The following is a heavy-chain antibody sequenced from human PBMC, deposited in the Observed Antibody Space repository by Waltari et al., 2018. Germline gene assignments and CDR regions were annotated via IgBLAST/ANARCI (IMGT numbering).Heavy chain of an antibody. CDR1: GYTFTSYA. D-gene: IGHD6-19*01. CDR2: INAGNGNT. Sequence: QVQLVQSGAEVKKPGASVKVSCKASGYTFTSYAMHWVPQAPGQRLEWMGWINAGNGNTKYSQKFQGRVTITRDTSASTAYMELSSLRSEDTAVYYCARDLQWLALGPYGMDVWGQGTTVTVSS. J-gene: IGHJ6*02. CDR3: ARDLQWLALGPYGMDV. V-gene: IGHV1-3*01.